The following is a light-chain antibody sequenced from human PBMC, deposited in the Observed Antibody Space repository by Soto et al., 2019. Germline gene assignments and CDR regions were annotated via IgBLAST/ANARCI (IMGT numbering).Light chain of an antibody. V-gene: IGLV2-8*01. CDR1: SSDVGGYNY. CDR3: SSYAGSNNFPYV. CDR2: EAS. J-gene: IGLJ1*01. Sequence: QSALTQPPSASGSPGQSVTISCTGTSSDVGGYNYVSWYQQHPGKAPKLMIYEASKRPSGVPDRFSGSKSGNTASLTVSGLQAEDEADYYCSSYAGSNNFPYVFGTGTKLTVL.